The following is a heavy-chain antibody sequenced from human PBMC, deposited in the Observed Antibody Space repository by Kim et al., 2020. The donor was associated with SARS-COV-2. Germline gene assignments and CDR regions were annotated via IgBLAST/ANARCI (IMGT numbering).Heavy chain of an antibody. CDR3: ATGRIAAAGTYDY. J-gene: IGHJ4*02. D-gene: IGHD6-13*01. V-gene: IGHV4-34*01. CDR2: INHSGST. CDR1: GGSFSGYY. Sequence: SETLSLTCAVYGGSFSGYYWSWIRQPPGKGLEWIGEINHSGSTNYNPSLKSRVTISVDTSKNQFSLKLSSVTAADTAVYYCATGRIAAAGTYDYWGQGTLVTVSS.